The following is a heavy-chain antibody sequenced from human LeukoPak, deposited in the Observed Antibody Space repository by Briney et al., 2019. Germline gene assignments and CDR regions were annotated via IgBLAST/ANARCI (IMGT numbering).Heavy chain of an antibody. Sequence: GTCLRLSCAAPGFTFRDYGMHSVRQAPGKGLEWVASIRTDGGDKYHSDSVQGLFSISRDNSKNTLYLQMDSLRAEDMALYYCARIGYSTSWANFDYWGQGTLVTVSS. CDR3: ARIGYSTSWANFDY. CDR2: IRTDGGDK. CDR1: GFTFRDYG. D-gene: IGHD6-13*01. V-gene: IGHV3-33*01. J-gene: IGHJ4*02.